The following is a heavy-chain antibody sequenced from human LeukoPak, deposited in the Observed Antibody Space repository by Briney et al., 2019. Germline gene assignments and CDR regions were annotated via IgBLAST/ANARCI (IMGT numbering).Heavy chain of an antibody. CDR3: ARSSYDSSLRIDDF. CDR2: INPYSGDT. CDR1: GGTFSSYA. J-gene: IGHJ4*02. V-gene: IGHV1-2*02. D-gene: IGHD3-22*01. Sequence: ASVKVSCKASGGTFSSYAISWVRLAPGPGLEWMGWINPYSGDTNYAQKFQGRVTMTRDTSISTAYMELSSLRSDDTAVYYCARSSYDSSLRIDDFWGQGTLVTVSS.